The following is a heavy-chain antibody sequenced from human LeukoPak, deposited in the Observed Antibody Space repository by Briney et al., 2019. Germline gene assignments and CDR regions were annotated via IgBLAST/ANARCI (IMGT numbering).Heavy chain of an antibody. CDR3: AKVQFNWGPIDY. V-gene: IGHV3-23*01. D-gene: IGHD7-27*01. CDR2: IDGSGDKT. CDR1: GSTFSNFA. J-gene: IGHJ4*02. Sequence: GGSLRLSCAASGSTFSNFAIRWVRQVPGKGLEWVSSIDGSGDKTHYPDSVRGRFTVSRDNSMNTLYLQMNSLRVEDTATYFCAKVQFNWGPIDYWGQGTPVIVSS.